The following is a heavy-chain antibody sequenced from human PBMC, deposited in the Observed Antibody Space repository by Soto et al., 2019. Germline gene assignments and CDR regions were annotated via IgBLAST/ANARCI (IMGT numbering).Heavy chain of an antibody. V-gene: IGHV5-51*01. J-gene: IGHJ6*02. CDR1: GYSFTSYW. CDR2: IYPGDSDT. D-gene: IGHD1-26*01. CDR3: ATFSRSGSYYYYYYGMDV. Sequence: GESLKISCKGSGYSFTSYWIGWVCQMPGKGLEWMGIIYPGDSDTRYSPSFQGQVTISADKSISTAYLQWSSLKASATALYYCATFSRSGSYYYYYYGMDVWGQGTTVTVSS.